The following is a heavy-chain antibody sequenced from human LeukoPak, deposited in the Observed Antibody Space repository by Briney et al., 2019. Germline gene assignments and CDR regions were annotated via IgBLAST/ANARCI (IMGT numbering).Heavy chain of an antibody. CDR2: IIPIFGTA. CDR1: GGTFSSYA. J-gene: IGHJ4*02. CDR3: ARDLEYPNRFFDY. V-gene: IGHV1-69*13. Sequence: ASVKVSCKASGGTFSSYAISWVRQAPGQGLERMGGIIPIFGTANYAQKFQGRVTITADESTSTAYMELSSLRSEDTAVYYCARDLEYPNRFFDYWGQGTLVTVSS. D-gene: IGHD2/OR15-2a*01.